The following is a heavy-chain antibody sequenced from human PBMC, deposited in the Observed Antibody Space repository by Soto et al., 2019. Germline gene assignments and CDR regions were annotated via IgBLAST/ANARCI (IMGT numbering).Heavy chain of an antibody. V-gene: IGHV3-30-3*01. CDR3: DNNGY. Sequence: LSCSASGFTVSIYAMHWVRQAPGKGLEWVAVISYDGSNKYYADSVKGRFTISRDNSKNTLYLQMNSLRAEDTAVYYCDNNGYWGQGTLVTVSS. CDR2: ISYDGSNK. D-gene: IGHD2-8*01. CDR1: GFTVSIYA. J-gene: IGHJ4*02.